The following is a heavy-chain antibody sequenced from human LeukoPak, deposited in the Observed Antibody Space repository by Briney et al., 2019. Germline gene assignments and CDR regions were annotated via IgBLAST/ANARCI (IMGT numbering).Heavy chain of an antibody. D-gene: IGHD6-6*01. V-gene: IGHV4-34*01. Sequence: SETLSLTCAVYGGSFSGYYWSWIRQPPGKGLEWIGEINHSGSTNYNPSIKSRVTISVDTSKNQFSLKLSSVTAADTAVYYCARVSRSSSREDYWGQGTLVTVSS. CDR2: INHSGST. J-gene: IGHJ4*02. CDR1: GGSFSGYY. CDR3: ARVSRSSSREDY.